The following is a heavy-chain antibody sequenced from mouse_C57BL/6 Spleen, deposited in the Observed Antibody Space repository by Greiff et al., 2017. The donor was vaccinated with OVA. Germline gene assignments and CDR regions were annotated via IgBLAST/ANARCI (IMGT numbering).Heavy chain of an antibody. J-gene: IGHJ4*01. CDR1: GYTFTSYW. D-gene: IGHD2-3*01. V-gene: IGHV1-55*01. CDR2: IYPGSGST. CDR3: ARDDGYQGYAMDY. Sequence: QVQLQQPGAELVTPGASVKMSCKASGYTFTSYWITWVKQRPGQGLEWIGDIYPGSGSTNYNEKFKSKATLTVDTSSSTAYMQLSSLTSEASAVYYCARDDGYQGYAMDYWGQGTSVTVSS.